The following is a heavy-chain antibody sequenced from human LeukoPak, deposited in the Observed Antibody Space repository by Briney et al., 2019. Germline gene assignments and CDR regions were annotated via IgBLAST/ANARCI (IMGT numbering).Heavy chain of an antibody. V-gene: IGHV3-23*01. D-gene: IGHD6-19*01. CDR3: AKAAYSSGWSYFDY. J-gene: IGHJ4*02. CDR1: GFTFSNYA. Sequence: PGGSLRLSCAASGFTFSNYAMSWVRQAPGKGLEWVSVISSSGSSTYYAESVKDRFTISRDKSKSTLYLHMDSLRAEDTAIYHCAKAAYSSGWSYFDYWGQGTLVTVSS. CDR2: ISSSGSST.